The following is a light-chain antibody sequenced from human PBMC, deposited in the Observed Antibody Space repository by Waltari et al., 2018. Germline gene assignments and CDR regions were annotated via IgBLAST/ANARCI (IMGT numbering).Light chain of an antibody. CDR2: DLR. CDR3: CSYAGSRTWV. Sequence: QSALTQPASVSGSPGQSISISCIGTSSDIGTFNLVSWYLQYPGTAPKLRIYDLRQRPSGGSNRFSGSKSGNTASLTISGLQAEDEAIYYCCSYAGSRTWVFGGGAKLTVL. J-gene: IGLJ3*02. CDR1: SSDIGTFNL. V-gene: IGLV2-23*02.